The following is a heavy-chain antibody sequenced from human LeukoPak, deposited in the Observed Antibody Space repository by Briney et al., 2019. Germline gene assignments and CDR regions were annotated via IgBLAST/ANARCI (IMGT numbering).Heavy chain of an antibody. CDR3: AGGGVGPRLRN. Sequence: SETLSLTCDVFGASFSDYFWTWIRQSPDMGPEWIGEINNSGRTSYNPSLNSRVFMSVDTSRNQFSLRLTSLTAADTAVYYCAGGGVGPRLRNWGQGALVTVSS. CDR1: GASFSDYF. J-gene: IGHJ4*02. CDR2: INNSGRT. D-gene: IGHD2-8*01. V-gene: IGHV4-34*01.